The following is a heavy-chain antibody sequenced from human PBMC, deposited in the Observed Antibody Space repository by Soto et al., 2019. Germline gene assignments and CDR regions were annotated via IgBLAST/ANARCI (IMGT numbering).Heavy chain of an antibody. CDR3: ARDPHYYDSTGYIGY. Sequence: GGSLRLSCAVSGFTFSSYSMNWVRQAPGKGLEWVSYISSSSSTIYYADSVKGRFTISRDNAKNSLYLQMNSLRDEDTAVYFCARDPHYYDSTGYIGYWGQGTLVTVSS. V-gene: IGHV3-48*02. D-gene: IGHD3-22*01. J-gene: IGHJ4*02. CDR2: ISSSSSTI. CDR1: GFTFSSYS.